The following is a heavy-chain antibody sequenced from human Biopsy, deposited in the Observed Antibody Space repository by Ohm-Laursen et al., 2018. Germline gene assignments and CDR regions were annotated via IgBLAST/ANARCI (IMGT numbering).Heavy chain of an antibody. CDR2: IYSSGGS. CDR1: AGSTNDYF. J-gene: IGHJ2*01. V-gene: IGHV4-4*07. Sequence: SETLSFTWSVSAGSTNDYFWSWIRQPAGETLEWIGRIYSSGGSSYNPSLKSRISMSMDTSNNQFSLTLTSVTAADTAVYYCARTPGKAVAGRFLDLWGRGTLVTVSS. CDR3: ARTPGKAVAGRFLDL. D-gene: IGHD6-19*01.